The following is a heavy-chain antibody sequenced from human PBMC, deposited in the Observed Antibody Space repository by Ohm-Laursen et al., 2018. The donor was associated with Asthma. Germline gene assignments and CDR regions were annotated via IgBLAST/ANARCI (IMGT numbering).Heavy chain of an antibody. CDR3: ARDVMEWYLPAFDF. Sequence: SLRLSCTASGFTFSDYYMSFIRQAPGKGLEWVSYIGNSGSAIYYADSVKGRFTLSRDNAKNSLYLQMNSLRAEDTAVYYCARDVMEWYLPAFDFWGQGTLVTVSS. CDR1: GFTFSDYY. J-gene: IGHJ4*02. V-gene: IGHV3-11*01. CDR2: IGNSGSAI. D-gene: IGHD3-3*01.